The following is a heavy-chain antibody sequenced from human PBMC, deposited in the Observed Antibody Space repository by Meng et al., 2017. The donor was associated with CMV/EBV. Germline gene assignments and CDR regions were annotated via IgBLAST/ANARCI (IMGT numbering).Heavy chain of an antibody. D-gene: IGHD3-22*01. Sequence: SETLSLTCTVSGGSISSSSYYWGWIRQPPGKGLEWIGSIYYSGSTYYNPSLKSRVTISVDTSKNQFSLKLSSVTAADTAVYYCARQGYYYDIGWLDPWGQGTLVTVSS. CDR3: ARQGYYYDIGWLDP. CDR1: GGSISSSSYY. CDR2: IYYSGST. J-gene: IGHJ5*02. V-gene: IGHV4-39*01.